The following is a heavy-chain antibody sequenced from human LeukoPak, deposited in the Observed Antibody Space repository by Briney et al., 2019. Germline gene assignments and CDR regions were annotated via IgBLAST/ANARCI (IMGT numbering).Heavy chain of an antibody. J-gene: IGHJ6*02. V-gene: IGHV3-30*18. D-gene: IGHD3-16*01. CDR3: AKSAGGGYYYYGMDV. Sequence: GGSLRLSCAASGFTFSSYAMSWVRQAPGKGLQRVAVISSDGKSKYYGDAVKGRFSISRDNFRNTLQLHMNSLRADDTAVYYCAKSAGGGYYYYGMDVWGQGTTVTVSS. CDR2: ISSDGKSK. CDR1: GFTFSSYA.